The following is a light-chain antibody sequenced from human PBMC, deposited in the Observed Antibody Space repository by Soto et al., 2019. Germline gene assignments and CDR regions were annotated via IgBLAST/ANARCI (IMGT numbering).Light chain of an antibody. J-gene: IGKJ4*01. V-gene: IGKV1-27*01. CDR2: GAS. Sequence: DIQMTQSPSSLSASVGDTVTITCRASQDIAIYLAWYQQRPGKVPKLLIFGASSLQSGVPSRFRGSGSETDFALTITSLQPEDVATYYCQKYNGAPRTLGGGTKVEIK. CDR1: QDIAIY. CDR3: QKYNGAPRT.